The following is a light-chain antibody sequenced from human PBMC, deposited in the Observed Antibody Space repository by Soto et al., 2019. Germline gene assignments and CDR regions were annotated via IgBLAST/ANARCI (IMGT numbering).Light chain of an antibody. CDR3: QQYGSSRIT. CDR2: GAS. V-gene: IGKV3-20*01. CDR1: QSVSSSY. J-gene: IGKJ5*01. Sequence: ESVFTQSPGTLSLSPGERATLSCRASQSVSSSYLAWYQQKPGQAPRLLIYGASSRATGIPDRFSGSGSGTDFTLTISRLEPEDFAVYYCQQYGSSRITFGQGTRLEIK.